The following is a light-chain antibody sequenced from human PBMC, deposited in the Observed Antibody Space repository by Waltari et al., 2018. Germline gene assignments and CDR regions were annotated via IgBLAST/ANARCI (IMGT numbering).Light chain of an antibody. Sequence: QSALTQPPSASGSPGQSVTISCTGTSSDVGGYNYVSWYQQHPGKAPKLMIYEVSKRPSGGPDRFSGSKSGNTASLTVSGLQAEDEADYYCSSYAGSNNPWVFGGGTKLTVL. CDR2: EVS. CDR3: SSYAGSNNPWV. J-gene: IGLJ3*02. V-gene: IGLV2-8*01. CDR1: SSDVGGYNY.